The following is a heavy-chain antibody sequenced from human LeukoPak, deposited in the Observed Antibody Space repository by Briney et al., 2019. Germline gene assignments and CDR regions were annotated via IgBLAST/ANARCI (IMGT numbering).Heavy chain of an antibody. CDR2: FYHGVSS. J-gene: IGHJ4*01. Sequence: ASQTLSLTCTVSGGSISSGDYYWSWIRQPPGKGLEWIATFYHGVSSYYNPSLKSRVSISLGTSKNQFSLKLSSVTAADTAVYYCARAHFELLMVREFYFDYWGHGTLVTVSS. CDR3: ARAHFELLMVREFYFDY. D-gene: IGHD3-10*01. CDR1: GGSISSGDYY. V-gene: IGHV4-30-4*01.